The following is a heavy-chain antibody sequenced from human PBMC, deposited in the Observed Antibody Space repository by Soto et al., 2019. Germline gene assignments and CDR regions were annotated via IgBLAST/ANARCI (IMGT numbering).Heavy chain of an antibody. V-gene: IGHV1-18*01. Sequence: QVKLVQSGGEVKKPGASVKVSCKASGYTFTNYGTSWVRQAPGQGLEWLGWINVYNGNTKYAQKVQGRVTMTTDTSTSTAYMELRSLRSDDTAVYYCARGVGSGSYYNQYNWFDPWGQGTLVTVSS. CDR1: GYTFTNYG. J-gene: IGHJ5*02. D-gene: IGHD3-10*01. CDR2: INVYNGNT. CDR3: ARGVGSGSYYNQYNWFDP.